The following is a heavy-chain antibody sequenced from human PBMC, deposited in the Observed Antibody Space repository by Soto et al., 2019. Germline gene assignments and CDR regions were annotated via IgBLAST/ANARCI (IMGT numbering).Heavy chain of an antibody. Sequence: XGTLSLTCSVTGDAISGNYWSWIRQPSGKGLEWIGRIHVSGATNFNPSLMGRVSMSVDTSINYFSLKLSSVTAADTAVYYCAREVSFSDYGGSSNSFDPWGRGTLVTVSS. J-gene: IGHJ5*02. D-gene: IGHD3-16*01. CDR3: AREVSFSDYGGSSNSFDP. CDR2: IHVSGAT. CDR1: GDAISGNY. V-gene: IGHV4-4*07.